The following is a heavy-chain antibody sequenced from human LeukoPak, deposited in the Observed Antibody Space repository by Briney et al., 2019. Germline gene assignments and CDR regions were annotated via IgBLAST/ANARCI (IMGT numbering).Heavy chain of an antibody. Sequence: SSETLSLTCTVSGASISNYFWSWIRQPPGKGLEWIGYIYYSVSTKYNPSLKSRVTISVDTSKNQFSLKLTSVTAADTAIYYCARLPMFREIPSGYFQLWGQGTLVTVPS. V-gene: IGHV4-59*01. D-gene: IGHD3-10*01. CDR2: IYYSVST. J-gene: IGHJ1*01. CDR1: GASISNYF. CDR3: ARLPMFREIPSGYFQL.